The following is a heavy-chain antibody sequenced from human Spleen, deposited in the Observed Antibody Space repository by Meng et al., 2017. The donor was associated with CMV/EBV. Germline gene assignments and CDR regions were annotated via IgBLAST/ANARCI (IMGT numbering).Heavy chain of an antibody. J-gene: IGHJ4*02. D-gene: IGHD2-8*02. Sequence: GSLRLSCAASGFTFSNYAMSWVRQAPGKGLEWVSVIYSDDSSTYYADSVKGRFTISRDNSKNTLYLQMNSLRAEDTAVYYCAKTWRILDWGQGTLVTVSS. CDR1: GFTFSNYA. CDR2: IYSDDSST. V-gene: IGHV3-23*03. CDR3: AKTWRILD.